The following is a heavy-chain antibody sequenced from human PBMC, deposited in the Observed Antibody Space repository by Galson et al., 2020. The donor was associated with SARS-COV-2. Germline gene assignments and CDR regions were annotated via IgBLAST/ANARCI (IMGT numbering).Heavy chain of an antibody. CDR3: ATSPPIAAPGVSNWFDP. J-gene: IGHJ5*02. V-gene: IGHV1-24*01. CDR2: FDPEDGET. CDR1: GYTLTELS. Sequence: ASVQVSCKVSGYTLTELSMHWVRQAPGKGLEWMGGFDPEDGETIYAQKFQGRVTMTEDTSTDTAYMELSSLRSEDTAVYYCATSPPIAAPGVSNWFDPWGHGTLVTVAS. D-gene: IGHD6-13*01.